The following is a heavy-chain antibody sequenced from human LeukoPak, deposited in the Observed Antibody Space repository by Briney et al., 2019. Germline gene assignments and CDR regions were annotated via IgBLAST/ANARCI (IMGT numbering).Heavy chain of an antibody. CDR1: GLTFSSYA. V-gene: IGHV3-30*04. J-gene: IGHJ4*02. D-gene: IGHD3-10*01. CDR3: ASDMVRGIITFNFDY. CDR2: ISYDGSNK. Sequence: GGSLRLSCAASGLTFSSYAMHWVRQAPGKGLEWVAVISYDGSNKYYADSVKGRFTISRDNSKNTLYLQMNSLRAEDTAVYYCASDMVRGIITFNFDYWGQGTLVTVSS.